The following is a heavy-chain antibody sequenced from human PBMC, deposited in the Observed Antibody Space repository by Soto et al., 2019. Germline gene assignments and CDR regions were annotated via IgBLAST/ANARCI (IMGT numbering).Heavy chain of an antibody. Sequence: GSLRLSCAASGFTFSSYGMHWVRQAPGKGLEWVAVIWYDGSNKYYADSVKGRFTISRDNSKNTLYLQMNSLRAEDTAVYYCARDRDSSGYFYFDYWGQGTLVTVSS. CDR1: GFTFSSYG. V-gene: IGHV3-33*01. J-gene: IGHJ4*02. D-gene: IGHD3-22*01. CDR3: ARDRDSSGYFYFDY. CDR2: IWYDGSNK.